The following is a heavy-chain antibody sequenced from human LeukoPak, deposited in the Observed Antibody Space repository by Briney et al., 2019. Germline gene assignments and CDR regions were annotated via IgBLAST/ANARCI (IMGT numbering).Heavy chain of an antibody. J-gene: IGHJ4*02. Sequence: GASVKVSCKACGYIFTGYYMHWVRQSGGQGLDWMGWINPNSGGTNYAQRFQGRVTMTRDASISTVYMELSRLRSDDTAVYYCARGVAVAGTADYWGQGTLVTVSS. CDR2: INPNSGGT. V-gene: IGHV1-2*02. CDR1: GYIFTGYY. CDR3: ARGVAVAGTADY. D-gene: IGHD6-19*01.